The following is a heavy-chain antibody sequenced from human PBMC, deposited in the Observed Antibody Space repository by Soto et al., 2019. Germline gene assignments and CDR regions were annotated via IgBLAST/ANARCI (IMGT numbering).Heavy chain of an antibody. J-gene: IGHJ4*02. Sequence: SETLSLTCAVYGGSFSGYYWSWIRQPPGKGLEWIGEINHSGSTNYNPSLKSRVTISVDKSKNQFSLKLSSVTAADTAVYYCARLNDYGDYYFDYWGQGTLVTVSS. CDR3: ARLNDYGDYYFDY. CDR1: GGSFSGYY. V-gene: IGHV4-34*01. CDR2: INHSGST. D-gene: IGHD4-17*01.